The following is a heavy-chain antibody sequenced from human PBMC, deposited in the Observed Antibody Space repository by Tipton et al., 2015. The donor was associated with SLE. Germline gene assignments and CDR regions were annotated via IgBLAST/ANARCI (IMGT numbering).Heavy chain of an antibody. Sequence: GLVKPSETLSLTCTVSGGSISSYYWSWIRQPPGKGLEWIGYLHYSGSTNYNPSLKSRVSISVDTSKNQFSLKMSSVTVADTAVYHCAREQKGFDSWGQGTLVTVSS. CDR3: AREQKGFDS. J-gene: IGHJ4*02. V-gene: IGHV4-59*01. CDR1: GGSISSYY. CDR2: LHYSGST.